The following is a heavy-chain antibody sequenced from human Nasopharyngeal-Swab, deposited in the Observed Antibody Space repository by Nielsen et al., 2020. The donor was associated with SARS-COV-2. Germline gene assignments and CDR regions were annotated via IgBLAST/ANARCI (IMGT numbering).Heavy chain of an antibody. CDR3: ARGYDSSGYLRPIDAFDI. D-gene: IGHD3-22*01. V-gene: IGHV3-13*04. Sequence: GGSLRLSCAASGFTFSSYDMHWVRHATGKGLEWVSAIGTAGDTYYPGSVKGRFTISRENAKNSLYLQMNSLRAGDTAVYYCARGYDSSGYLRPIDAFDIWGQGTMVTVSS. J-gene: IGHJ3*02. CDR2: IGTAGDT. CDR1: GFTFSSYD.